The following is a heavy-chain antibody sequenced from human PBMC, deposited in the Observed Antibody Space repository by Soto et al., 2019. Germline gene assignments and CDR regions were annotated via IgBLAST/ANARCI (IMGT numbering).Heavy chain of an antibody. D-gene: IGHD3-3*01. J-gene: IGHJ6*02. V-gene: IGHV1-69*13. CDR3: ARSYDFWSGYSSVTLSYSYGMDV. Sequence: RASVKVSCKASGGTFSSYAISWVRQAPGQGLEWMGGIIPIFGTANYAQKFQGRVTITADESTSTAYMELSSLRSEDTAVYYCARSYDFWSGYSSVTLSYSYGMDVWGQGTTVTVSS. CDR1: GGTFSSYA. CDR2: IIPIFGTA.